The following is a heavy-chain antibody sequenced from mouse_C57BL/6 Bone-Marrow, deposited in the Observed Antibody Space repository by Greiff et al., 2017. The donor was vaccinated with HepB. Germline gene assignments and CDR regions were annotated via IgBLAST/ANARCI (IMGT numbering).Heavy chain of an antibody. J-gene: IGHJ3*01. Sequence: EVQVVESGGDLVKPGGSLKLSCAASGFTFSSYGMSWVRQTPDKRLEWVATISSGGSYTYYPDSVKGRFTISRDNAKNTLYLQMSSLKSEDTAMYYCARGWLLRGGFAYWGQGTLVTVSA. D-gene: IGHD2-3*01. CDR3: ARGWLLRGGFAY. V-gene: IGHV5-6*01. CDR2: ISSGGSYT. CDR1: GFTFSSYG.